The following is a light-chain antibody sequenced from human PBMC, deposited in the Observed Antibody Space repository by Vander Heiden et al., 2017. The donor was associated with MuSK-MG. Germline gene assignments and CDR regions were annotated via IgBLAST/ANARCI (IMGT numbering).Light chain of an antibody. V-gene: IGLV1-47*02. CDR1: SSNIGSNY. J-gene: IGLJ1*01. CDR3: AAWDDSLSALYV. Sequence: QSVLTQPPSASGTPGQRVTISCSGSSSNIGSNYEYWYQQLPGTAPKLLMYSNNQRPSGVPDRFSGSKSGTSASLAISGLRSEDEADYYCAAWDDSLSALYVFGTGTKVTVL. CDR2: SNN.